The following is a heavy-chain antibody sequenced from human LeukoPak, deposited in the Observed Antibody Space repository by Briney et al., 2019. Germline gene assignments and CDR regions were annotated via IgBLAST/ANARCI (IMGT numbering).Heavy chain of an antibody. D-gene: IGHD3-22*01. CDR2: IYHSGST. Sequence: PSETLSLTCTVSGYSISSGYYWGWIRQPPGKGLEWIGSIYHSGSTYYNPSLKSRVTISVDTSKNQFSLKLSSVTAADTAVYYCARDATMIVVVITGTNAFDIWGQGTMVTVSS. J-gene: IGHJ3*02. CDR3: ARDATMIVVVITGTNAFDI. CDR1: GYSISSGYY. V-gene: IGHV4-38-2*02.